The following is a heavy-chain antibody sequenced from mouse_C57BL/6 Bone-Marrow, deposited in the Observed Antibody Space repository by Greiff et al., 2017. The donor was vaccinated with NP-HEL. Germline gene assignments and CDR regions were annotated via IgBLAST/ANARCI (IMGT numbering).Heavy chain of an antibody. D-gene: IGHD1-1*01. CDR1: GFTFSDYG. Sequence: EVKLVDSGGGLVQPGGSLKLSCAASGFTFSDYGMAWVRQAPRKGPEWVAFISNLAYSIYYADTVTGRFTISRENAKNTLYLEMSSLRSEDTAMYYCARQESYYYGSSSWFAYWGQGTLVTVSA. V-gene: IGHV5-15*01. CDR3: ARQESYYYGSSSWFAY. J-gene: IGHJ3*01. CDR2: ISNLAYSI.